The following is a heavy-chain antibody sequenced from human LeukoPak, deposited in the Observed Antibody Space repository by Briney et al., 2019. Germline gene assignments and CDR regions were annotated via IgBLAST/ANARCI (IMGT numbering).Heavy chain of an antibody. J-gene: IGHJ6*03. CDR2: INHSGSI. CDR3: ARGNWGLYYYYYMDV. CDR1: GGSFSTYY. Sequence: SETLSLTCAVYGGSFSTYYWSWVRQPPGSGLEWIGEINHSGSINYNPSLKSRVTVSIDTSKNQFSLKLSSVTAADTAVYYCARGNWGLYYYYYMDVWGKGTTVTVSS. V-gene: IGHV4-34*01. D-gene: IGHD7-27*01.